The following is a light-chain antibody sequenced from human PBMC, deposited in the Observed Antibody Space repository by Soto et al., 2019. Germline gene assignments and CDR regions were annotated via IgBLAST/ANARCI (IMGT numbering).Light chain of an antibody. J-gene: IGLJ2*01. V-gene: IGLV2-23*03. CDR3: CSYAGSSTFVV. Sequence: QSALTQPAPVSGSPGQSITISCTGTSSDVGSHNIVSWYQQHPGKAPKLMIYEGSKRPSGISNRFSASKSGITASLTISGLQAEDEADYYCCSYAGSSTFVVFGGGTKLTVL. CDR1: SSDVGSHNI. CDR2: EGS.